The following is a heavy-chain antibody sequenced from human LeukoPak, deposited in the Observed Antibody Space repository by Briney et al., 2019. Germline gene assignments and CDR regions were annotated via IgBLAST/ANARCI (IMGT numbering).Heavy chain of an antibody. CDR2: INPNSGGT. CDR3: ARGLTYNWNSGGY. CDR1: GYTFTGYY. V-gene: IGHV1-2*02. D-gene: IGHD1-7*01. Sequence: GASVKVSCKASGYTFTGYYMHWVRQAPGQGLEWMGWINPNSGGTNYAQKFQGRVTMTRDTSISTAYMELSRLRSDDTAVYYCARGLTYNWNSGGYWGQGTLVTVSS. J-gene: IGHJ4*02.